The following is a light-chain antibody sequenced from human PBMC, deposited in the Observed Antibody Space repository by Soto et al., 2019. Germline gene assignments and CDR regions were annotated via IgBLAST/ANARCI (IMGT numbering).Light chain of an antibody. CDR1: SSDVGGYNY. Sequence: QYALTQPPSASGSPGQSVTISCTGTSSDVGGYNYVSWYQQHPGKAPKLMIYEVSKRPSGVPDRFSGSKSGNTASLTVSALQAEDEADYYCSSYAGSNNVFGTGTKVTVL. CDR3: SSYAGSNNV. J-gene: IGLJ1*01. CDR2: EVS. V-gene: IGLV2-8*01.